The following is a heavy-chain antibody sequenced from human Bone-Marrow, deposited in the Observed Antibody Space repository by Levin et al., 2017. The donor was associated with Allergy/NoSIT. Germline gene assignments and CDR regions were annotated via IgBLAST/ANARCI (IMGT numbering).Heavy chain of an antibody. V-gene: IGHV3-23*01. CDR3: AKEIGAMTNSQALDY. CDR1: GFTFSNYA. D-gene: IGHD2-8*01. J-gene: IGHJ4*02. Sequence: GGSLRLSCAASGFTFSNYAMTWVRQAPGKGLEWVSIISGSGGSTYYADSVKGRFTISRDNSKNTLYLQMNSLGAEDTAVYYCAKEIGAMTNSQALDYWGQGTLVTVSS. CDR2: ISGSGGST.